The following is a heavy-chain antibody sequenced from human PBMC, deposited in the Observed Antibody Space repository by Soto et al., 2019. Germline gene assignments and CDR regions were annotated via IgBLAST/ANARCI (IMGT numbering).Heavy chain of an antibody. CDR1: GFTLSSYA. CDR2: TSYDGSSR. Sequence: QVQLVESGGGVVQPGRSLRLSCAASGFTLSSYAMHWVRQAPGKGLEWMSVTSYDGSSRYYADSVKGRFFISRDNSTNTVHLQMNRLRAEDTALCSCARGVGITMVRGAGDYWGQGTLVTVSS. CDR3: ARGVGITMVRGAGDY. J-gene: IGHJ4*02. V-gene: IGHV3-30-3*01. D-gene: IGHD3-10*01.